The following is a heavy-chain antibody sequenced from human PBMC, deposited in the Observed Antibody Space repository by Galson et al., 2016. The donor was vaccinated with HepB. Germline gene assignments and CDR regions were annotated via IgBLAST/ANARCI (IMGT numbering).Heavy chain of an antibody. CDR2: ISRTSSTV. D-gene: IGHD2-15*01. CDR1: GFTFSSYA. CDR3: AREVVLVAATPFDS. J-gene: IGHJ4*02. Sequence: SLRLSCAASGFTFSSYAMNWVRQAPGKGLEWVSYISRTSSTVYYADSVKGRSTISRDNAKNSLDLHMNSLRDEDTAVYYCAREVVLVAATPFDSWGQGTLVIVSS. V-gene: IGHV3-48*02.